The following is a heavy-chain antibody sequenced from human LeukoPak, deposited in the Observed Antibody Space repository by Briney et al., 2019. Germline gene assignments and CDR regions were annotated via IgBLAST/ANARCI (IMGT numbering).Heavy chain of an antibody. CDR1: GYTFPSYW. J-gene: IGHJ4*02. CDR3: ARRTDRSFWYLDY. V-gene: IGHV5-51*01. Sequence: GESLKISCKGSGYTFPSYWIGWVRQMPGKGLEWMGIIYPGDSDTRYSPSFQGQVTISADKSVSTAYLQWSSLKASDTAIYYCARRTDRSFWYLDYWGQGTLVTVSS. CDR2: IYPGDSDT.